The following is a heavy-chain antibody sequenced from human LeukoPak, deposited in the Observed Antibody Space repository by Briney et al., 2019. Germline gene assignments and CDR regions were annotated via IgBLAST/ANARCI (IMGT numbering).Heavy chain of an antibody. V-gene: IGHV3-53*01. CDR3: ARDYYYDSSGPT. CDR2: IYSGGST. D-gene: IGHD3-22*01. J-gene: IGHJ5*02. CDR1: GFTVSSNY. Sequence: GGSLRLSCAASGFTVSSNYMSWVRQAPGKGLEWVSVIYSGGSTYYADSVKGRFTISRDNSKNTLYLQMNSLRAADTAVYYCARDYYYDSSGPTWGQGTLVTVSS.